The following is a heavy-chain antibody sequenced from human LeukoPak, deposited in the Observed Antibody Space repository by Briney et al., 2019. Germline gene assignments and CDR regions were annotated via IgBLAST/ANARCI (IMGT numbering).Heavy chain of an antibody. J-gene: IGHJ5*02. D-gene: IGHD2-2*02. CDR3: AKTDCTSTSCYIGWFDP. CDR2: ISPSGDNT. Sequence: ETLSLTCAVYGGSFSGYYWSWVRQAPGKGLEWVSAISPSGDNTYYADSMKGRFTISRDNSRNTLYLQVNTLRAADTALYYCAKTDCTSTSCYIGWFDPWGQGTLVTVSS. CDR1: GGSFSGYY. V-gene: IGHV3-23*01.